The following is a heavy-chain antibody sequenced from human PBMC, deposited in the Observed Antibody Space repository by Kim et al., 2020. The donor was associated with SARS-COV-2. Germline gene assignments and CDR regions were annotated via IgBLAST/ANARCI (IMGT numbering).Heavy chain of an antibody. V-gene: IGHV4-59*08. CDR1: GGSISSYY. CDR2: LSSIFST. Sequence: SETLSLTCTVSGGSISSYYWSWIRQPPGKGLSWIWSLSSIFSTNSNPSLKSRVTISVDTSKNQFSLKLSSVTAADTAVYYCAGGFWSIDYWGQGTLVTVSS. D-gene: IGHD3-3*01. J-gene: IGHJ4*02. CDR3: AGGFWSIDY.